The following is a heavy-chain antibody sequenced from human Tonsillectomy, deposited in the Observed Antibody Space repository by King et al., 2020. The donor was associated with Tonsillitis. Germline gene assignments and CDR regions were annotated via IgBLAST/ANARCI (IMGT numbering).Heavy chain of an antibody. CDR1: GGSFGGYY. D-gene: IGHD2-15*01. CDR3: ARPPLGFCGRCSCRYFHH. J-gene: IGHJ1*01. Sequence: VQLQQWGAGLLKPSETLSVTCAVYGGSFGGYYWTWIRQPPGKGLEWIGEINNRGSTNYNPSLKSRVNLSLDTSKSQFSLNLTSVTAAATAAYYCARPPLGFCGRCSCRYFHHWGQGTPVTVSS. V-gene: IGHV4-34*01. CDR2: INNRGST.